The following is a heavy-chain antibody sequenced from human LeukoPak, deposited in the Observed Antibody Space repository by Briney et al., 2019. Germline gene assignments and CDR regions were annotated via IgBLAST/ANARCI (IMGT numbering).Heavy chain of an antibody. CDR1: GGSFSGYY. D-gene: IGHD4-17*01. Sequence: SETLSLTCAVYGGSFSGYYWSWIRQPPGKGLEWIGEINHSGSTNYNPSLKSRVTISVDTSKNQFSLKLSSVTAADTAVYYCARTTVTTVDYWGQGTLVTVSS. J-gene: IGHJ4*02. CDR2: INHSGST. V-gene: IGHV4-34*01. CDR3: ARTTVTTVDY.